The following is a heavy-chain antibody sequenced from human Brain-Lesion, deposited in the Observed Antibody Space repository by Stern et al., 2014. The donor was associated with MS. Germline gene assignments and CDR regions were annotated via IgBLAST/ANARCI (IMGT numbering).Heavy chain of an antibody. CDR3: ARNPALWYFDL. CDR1: GGSLSSGGYF. D-gene: IGHD3-3*02. V-gene: IGHV4-31*03. J-gene: IGHJ2*01. Sequence: VQLVESGPGLVKPLQTLSLTCTVSGGSLSSGGYFWNWIRQHPGKGLEWIGHVYYRGSIAYNPSLKSRVTISVDTSKNQFSLRLRSVTAADTAVYYCARNPALWYFDLWGRGTLAAVSS. CDR2: VYYRGSI.